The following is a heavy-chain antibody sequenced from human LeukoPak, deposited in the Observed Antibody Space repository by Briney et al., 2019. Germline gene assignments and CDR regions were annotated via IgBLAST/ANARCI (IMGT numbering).Heavy chain of an antibody. CDR1: GFTFSSYA. D-gene: IGHD2-2*01. V-gene: IGHV3-23*01. CDR3: AKVEADCSSTSCHYGY. Sequence: PGGSLRLSCAASGFTFSSYAMSWVRQAPVKGLEWVSAISGSGGSTYYADSVKGRFTISRDNSKNTLYLQMNSLRAEDTAVYYCAKVEADCSSTSCHYGYWGQGTLVTVSS. J-gene: IGHJ4*02. CDR2: ISGSGGST.